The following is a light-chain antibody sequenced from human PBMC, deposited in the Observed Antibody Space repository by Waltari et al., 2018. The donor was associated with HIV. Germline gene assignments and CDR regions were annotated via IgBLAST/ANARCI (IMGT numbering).Light chain of an antibody. CDR2: QVH. CDR1: SSDIGSHDY. J-gene: IGLJ2*01. V-gene: IGLV2-8*01. Sequence: QSALTQPPSASGSPGQTATISCTGSSSDIGSHDYVSWYQQRPGRAPTLLIFQVHKRPSGISDRVSGSKSDNTASLIVAGPQAEDEATYYCTSYVGNNNILFGGGTKLSVL. CDR3: TSYVGNNNIL.